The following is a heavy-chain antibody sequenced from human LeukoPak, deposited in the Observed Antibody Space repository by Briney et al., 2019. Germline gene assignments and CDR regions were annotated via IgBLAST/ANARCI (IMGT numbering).Heavy chain of an antibody. D-gene: IGHD2-8*01. CDR3: AKDMGDIALKYGMDV. CDR1: GFTFSSYA. Sequence: PGGSLRLSCAASGFTFSSYAMHWVRQAPGKGLEWVAVISYDGSNKYYADSVKGRFTISRDNSKNTLYLQMNSLRAEDTAVYYCAKDMGDIALKYGMDVWGQGTTVTVSS. J-gene: IGHJ6*02. V-gene: IGHV3-30*04. CDR2: ISYDGSNK.